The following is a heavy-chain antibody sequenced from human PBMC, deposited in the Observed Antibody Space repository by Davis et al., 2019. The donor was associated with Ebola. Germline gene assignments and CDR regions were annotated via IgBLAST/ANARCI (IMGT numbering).Heavy chain of an antibody. CDR2: VNDSGST. V-gene: IGHV4-34*01. CDR3: ARDSGLGMDV. CDR1: GGSFSGYY. Sequence: MPSETLSLTCAVYGGSFSGYYWSWIRQSPGKGLEWIGEVNDSGSTNYNPSLKSRVTISVDTSKNQFSLKLSSVTAADTAVYYCARDSGLGMDVWGQGTTVTVSS. D-gene: IGHD3-10*01. J-gene: IGHJ6*02.